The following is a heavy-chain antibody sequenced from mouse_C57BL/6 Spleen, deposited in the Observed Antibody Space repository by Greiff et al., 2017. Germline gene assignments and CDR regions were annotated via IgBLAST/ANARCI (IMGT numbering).Heavy chain of an antibody. CDR2: IHPNSGST. D-gene: IGHD1-1*01. Sequence: VQLQQSGAELVKPGASVKLSCKASGYTFTSYWMHWVKQRPGQGLEWIGMIHPNSGSTNYNEKFKSKATLTVDKSSSTAYMQLSSLTSEDSAVYYCARGDYYGSRHYWYFDVWGTGTTVTVSS. J-gene: IGHJ1*03. V-gene: IGHV1-64*01. CDR1: GYTFTSYW. CDR3: ARGDYYGSRHYWYFDV.